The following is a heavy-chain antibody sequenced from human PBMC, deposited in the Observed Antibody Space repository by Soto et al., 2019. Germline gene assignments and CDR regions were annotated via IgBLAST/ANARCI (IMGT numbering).Heavy chain of an antibody. CDR2: IWYDGSNK. CDR1: GFTFSSYG. D-gene: IGHD7-27*01. J-gene: IGHJ6*03. CDR3: ARANSYYYYMAV. V-gene: IGHV3-33*01. Sequence: GGSLRLSCAASGFTFSSYGMHWVRQAPGKGLEWVAVIWYDGSNKYYADSVKGRFTISRDNSKNTRYLQMNSLRAEDTAVYYYARANSYYYYMAVWGKGTTVPVSS.